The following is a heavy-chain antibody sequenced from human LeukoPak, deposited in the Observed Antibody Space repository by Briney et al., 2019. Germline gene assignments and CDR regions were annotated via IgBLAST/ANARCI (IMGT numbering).Heavy chain of an antibody. V-gene: IGHV3-48*03. CDR3: ARDRSAGWFDP. CDR1: GFTFSSYE. CDR2: ISSSGSTI. J-gene: IGHJ5*02. Sequence: PGGSLRPSCAASGFTFSSYEMNWVRQAPGKGLEWVSYISSSGSTIYYADSVKGRFTISRDNAKNSLYLQMNSLRAEDTAVYYCARDRSAGWFDPWGQGTLVTVSS.